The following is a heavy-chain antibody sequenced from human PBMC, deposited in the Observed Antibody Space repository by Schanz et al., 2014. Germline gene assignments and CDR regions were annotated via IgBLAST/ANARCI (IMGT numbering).Heavy chain of an antibody. V-gene: IGHV3-23*01. J-gene: IGHJ4*02. CDR3: AKSLESCPGGRCSRGYFDY. Sequence: EVQLLESGGGLVQPGGSLRLSCAASGFTFSSYSMNWVRQAPGKGLEWVSAISGSGGSTYYADSVKGRFTISRDNFKGALYLQMSSLRAEDTAVYYCAKSLESCPGGRCSRGYFDYWGQGTLVTVSS. CDR2: ISGSGGST. D-gene: IGHD2-8*02. CDR1: GFTFSSYS.